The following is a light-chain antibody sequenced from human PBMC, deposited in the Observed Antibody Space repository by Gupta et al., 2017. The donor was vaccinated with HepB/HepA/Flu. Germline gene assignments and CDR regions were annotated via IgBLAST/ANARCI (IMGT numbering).Light chain of an antibody. V-gene: IGKV2-28*01. CDR1: QSLRHSDGFFH. J-gene: IGKJ1*01. CDR3: MQTLQTPWT. CDR2: LAS. Sequence: EIVMTQSPLSLPVSPGESASISCRSSQSLRHSDGFFHLDWYLQKPGQSPQLLISLASNRPSGVSDRFRGSGSGTEYTLTISNVEAEDVGVYYCMQTLQTPWTFGQGTKVEIK.